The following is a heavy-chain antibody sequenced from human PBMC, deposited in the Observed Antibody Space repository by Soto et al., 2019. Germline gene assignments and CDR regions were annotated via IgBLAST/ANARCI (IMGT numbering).Heavy chain of an antibody. CDR3: ARAGYSSSRRWFDP. D-gene: IGHD6-6*01. V-gene: IGHV1-2*04. J-gene: IGHJ5*02. Sequence: ASVKVSCKASGYTFTGYYMHWVRQAPGQGLEWMGWINPNSGGTNYAQKFQGWVTMTRDTSISTAYMELSRLRSDDTAVYYCARAGYSSSRRWFDPWGQGTLVTVSS. CDR2: INPNSGGT. CDR1: GYTFTGYY.